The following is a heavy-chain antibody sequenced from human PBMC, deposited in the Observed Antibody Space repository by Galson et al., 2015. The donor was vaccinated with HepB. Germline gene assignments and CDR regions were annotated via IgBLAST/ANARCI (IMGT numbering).Heavy chain of an antibody. J-gene: IGHJ6*03. D-gene: IGHD6-19*01. CDR3: TTEVGYSSGWFYYYYYYMDV. CDR2: IKSKTDGGTT. V-gene: IGHV3-15*01. Sequence: SLRLSCAASGFTFSNAWMSWVRQAPGKGLEWVGRIKSKTDGGTTDYAAPVKGRFTISRDDSKNTLYLQMNSLKTEDTAVYYCTTEVGYSSGWFYYYYYYMDVWGKGTTVTVSS. CDR1: GFTFSNAW.